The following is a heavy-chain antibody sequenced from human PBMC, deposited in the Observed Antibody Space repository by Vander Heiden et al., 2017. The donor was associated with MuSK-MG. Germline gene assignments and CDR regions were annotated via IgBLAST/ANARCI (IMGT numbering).Heavy chain of an antibody. Sequence: LQLQESGPGLVKPSGTLSLTCTVAGGLISTSTYYWGWIRQLPGKGLEWIGSISYSRNTYSNPSLRSRVSISVDTSKNQFSLKLGSVTAADTAVYYCARVGNSGWYFFDYWGQGTLVTVSS. CDR1: GGLISTSTYY. CDR3: ARVGNSGWYFFDY. D-gene: IGHD6-19*01. CDR2: ISYSRNT. V-gene: IGHV4-39*07. J-gene: IGHJ4*02.